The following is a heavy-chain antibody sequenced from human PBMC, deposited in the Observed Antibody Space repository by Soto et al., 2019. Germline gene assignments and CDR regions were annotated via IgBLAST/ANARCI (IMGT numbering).Heavy chain of an antibody. D-gene: IGHD6-19*01. V-gene: IGHV4-4*07. CDR1: EDSGIVYD. CDR3: ARSGYSSAWYTAFDS. J-gene: IGHJ4*02. Sequence: SVTIRHTCAVAEDSGIVYDGNLIRHKAGKGLEWIGRIYASGSTISNRSLRSRVALSVDTSKNQFSLNLNSVTAADTAMYYCARSGYSSAWYTAFDSWSQGTLVTVSS. CDR2: IYASGST.